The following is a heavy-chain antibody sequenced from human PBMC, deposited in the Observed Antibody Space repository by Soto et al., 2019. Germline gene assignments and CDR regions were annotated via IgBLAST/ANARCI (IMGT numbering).Heavy chain of an antibody. J-gene: IGHJ6*03. CDR2: IYHSGST. CDR3: ASSDTAMVTGRYYYYYMDV. D-gene: IGHD5-18*01. Sequence: QVQLQESGPGLVKPSGTLSLTCAVSSGSISSSNWWSWVRQPPGKGLEWIGEIYHSGSTNYNPSLKSRVTISVDKSKNQFSLKLSSVTAADTAVYYCASSDTAMVTGRYYYYYMDVWGKGTTVTVSS. CDR1: SGSISSSNW. V-gene: IGHV4-4*02.